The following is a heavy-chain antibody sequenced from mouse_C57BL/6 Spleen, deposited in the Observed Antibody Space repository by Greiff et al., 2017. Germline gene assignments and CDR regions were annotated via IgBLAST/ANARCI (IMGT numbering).Heavy chain of an antibody. CDR3: ARPGTGYFDV. CDR1: GFPFSDYG. J-gene: IGHJ1*03. CDR2: ISSGSSTI. V-gene: IGHV5-17*01. D-gene: IGHD4-1*01. Sequence: DVMLVESGGGLVKPGGSLKLSCAASGFPFSDYGMHWVRQAPEKGLEWVAYISSGSSTIYYADTVKGRFTISRDNAKNTLFLQMTSLRSEDTAMYYCARPGTGYFDVWGTGTTVTVSS.